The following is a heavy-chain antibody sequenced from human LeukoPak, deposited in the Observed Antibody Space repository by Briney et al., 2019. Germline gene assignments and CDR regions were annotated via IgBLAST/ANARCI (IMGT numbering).Heavy chain of an antibody. D-gene: IGHD3-16*01. Sequence: SETLSLTCTVSGGSISSGGYYWSWIRQHPGKGLEWIGYIYYSGSTYYNPSLKSRVTISVDTSKNQFSLKLSSVTAADTAVYYCARSTLRGSDYWGREPWSPSPQ. CDR1: GGSISSGGYY. CDR3: ARSTLRGSDY. J-gene: IGHJ4*02. CDR2: IYYSGST. V-gene: IGHV4-31*03.